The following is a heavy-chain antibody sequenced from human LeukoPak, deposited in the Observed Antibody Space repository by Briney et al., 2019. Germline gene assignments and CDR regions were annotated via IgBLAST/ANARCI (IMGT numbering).Heavy chain of an antibody. CDR3: ARGSGIAAAGSRYGMDV. Sequence: SETLSLTCAVYGGSFSGYYWSWIRQPPGKGLEWIGEINHSGSTNYNPSLKSRATISVDTSKNQFSMKLSSVTAADTAVYYCARGSGIAAAGSRYGMDVWGQGTTVTVS. CDR2: INHSGST. CDR1: GGSFSGYY. D-gene: IGHD6-13*01. V-gene: IGHV4-34*01. J-gene: IGHJ6*02.